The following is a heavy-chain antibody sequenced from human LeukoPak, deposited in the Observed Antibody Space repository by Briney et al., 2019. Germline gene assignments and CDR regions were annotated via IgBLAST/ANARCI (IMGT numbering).Heavy chain of an antibody. J-gene: IGHJ4*02. CDR1: GFTFSSYA. D-gene: IGHD5/OR15-5a*01. Sequence: GRSLRLSCAASGFTFSSYAMHWVRQAPGKGLEWVAVISYDGSNKYYADSVKGRFTISRDNSKNTLYLQMSSLKTEDTAVYYCTTDPFYDSAGFAFWGQGTLVTVS. CDR3: TTDPFYDSAGFAF. CDR2: ISYDGSNK. V-gene: IGHV3-30*04.